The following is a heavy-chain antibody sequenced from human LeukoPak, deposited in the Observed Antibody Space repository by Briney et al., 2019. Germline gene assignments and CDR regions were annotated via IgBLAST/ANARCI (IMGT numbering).Heavy chain of an antibody. CDR1: GFTFSSYA. CDR2: INSDGSTT. D-gene: IGHD4-17*01. Sequence: GGSLRLSCAVSGFTFSSYAMSWVRQAPGEGLVWVSRINSDGSTTTYADSVKGRFTISRDNAKNTLYLQMNSLRVEDTAVYYCARSTTHPYYNYMDVWGKGTTVTLSS. V-gene: IGHV3-74*01. CDR3: ARSTTHPYYNYMDV. J-gene: IGHJ6*03.